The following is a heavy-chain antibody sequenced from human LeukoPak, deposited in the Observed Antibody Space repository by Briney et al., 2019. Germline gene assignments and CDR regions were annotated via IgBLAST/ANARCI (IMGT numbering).Heavy chain of an antibody. J-gene: IGHJ6*03. CDR1: GGTFSSYA. D-gene: IGHD3-9*01. CDR3: ARENYDILTGYSRLYYSSGYYYYMDV. CDR2: IIPIFGTA. Sequence: SVKVSCKASGGTFSSYAISWVRQAPGQGLEWMGGIIPIFGTANYAQKFQGRVTITADKSTSTAYMELSSLRSEDTAVYYCARENYDILTGYSRLYYSSGYYYYMDVWGKGTTVTVSS. V-gene: IGHV1-69*06.